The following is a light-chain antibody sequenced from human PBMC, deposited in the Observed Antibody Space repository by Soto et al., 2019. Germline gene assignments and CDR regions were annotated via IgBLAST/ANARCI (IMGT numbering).Light chain of an antibody. Sequence: DIQMTQSPSSLSASVGDRVTITCRASQVIVNNYLAWYQQKPGSVPHLLIYAASTLQSGVPSRFSGSGSGTDFTLTISSLQPEDVATFYCQQYSSFPLTFGGGTKVEI. CDR2: AAS. CDR3: QQYSSFPLT. CDR1: QVIVNNY. J-gene: IGKJ4*01. V-gene: IGKV1-27*01.